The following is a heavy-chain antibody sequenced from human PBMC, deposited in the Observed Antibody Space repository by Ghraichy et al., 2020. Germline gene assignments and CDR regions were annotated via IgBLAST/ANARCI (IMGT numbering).Heavy chain of an antibody. CDR2: ISSSSSTI. D-gene: IGHD4-11*01. CDR1: GFTFSSYS. CDR3: ARAEIDYSKYYYYGMDV. J-gene: IGHJ6*02. Sequence: GALNISCAASGFTFSSYSMNWVRQAPGKGLEWVSYISSSSSTIYYADSVKGRFTISRDNAKNSLYLQMNSLRDEDTAVYYCARAEIDYSKYYYYGMDVWGQGTTVTVSS. V-gene: IGHV3-48*02.